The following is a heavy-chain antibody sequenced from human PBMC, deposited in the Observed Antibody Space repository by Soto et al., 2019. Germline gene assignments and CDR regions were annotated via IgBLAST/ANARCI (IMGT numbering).Heavy chain of an antibody. CDR1: GYTFTNND. J-gene: IGHJ5*02. CDR3: ATMATFGSLSWLDP. Sequence: ASVKVSCKASGYTFTNNDVSWVRQATGQGLEWMGWMNPGSGDTGYAQKFQGRVTMTRDISIATAYMELSSLRSDDTAIYYCATMATFGSLSWLDPWGQGTLVTVS. CDR2: MNPGSGDT. D-gene: IGHD3-10*01. V-gene: IGHV1-8*01.